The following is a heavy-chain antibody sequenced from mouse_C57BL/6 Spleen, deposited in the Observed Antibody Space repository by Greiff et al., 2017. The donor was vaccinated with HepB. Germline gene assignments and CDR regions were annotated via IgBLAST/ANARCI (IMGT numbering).Heavy chain of an antibody. Sequence: EVHLVESGGGLVKPGGSLKLSCAASGFTFSDYGMHWVRQAPEKGLEWVAYISSGSSTIYYADTVKGRFTISRDNAKNTLFLQMTSLRSEDTAMYYCARTGHYGSSSYAMDYWGQGTSVTVSS. CDR1: GFTFSDYG. V-gene: IGHV5-17*01. D-gene: IGHD1-1*01. CDR2: ISSGSSTI. J-gene: IGHJ4*01. CDR3: ARTGHYGSSSYAMDY.